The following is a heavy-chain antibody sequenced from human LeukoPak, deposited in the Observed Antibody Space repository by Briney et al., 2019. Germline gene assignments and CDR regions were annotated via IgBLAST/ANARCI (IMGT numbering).Heavy chain of an antibody. CDR3: ARVVRQIYESIVVVVAATRSDWFDP. V-gene: IGHV4-39*07. D-gene: IGHD2-15*01. Sequence: SETLSLTCTVSGGSVSSSTDYWGWIRQPPGKGLEWIGEINRSGSTNYNPSLKSRVTISVDTSKNQFSLKLSSVTAADTAAYYCARVVRQIYESIVVVVAATRSDWFDPWGQGTLVTVSS. J-gene: IGHJ5*02. CDR2: INRSGST. CDR1: GGSVSSSTDY.